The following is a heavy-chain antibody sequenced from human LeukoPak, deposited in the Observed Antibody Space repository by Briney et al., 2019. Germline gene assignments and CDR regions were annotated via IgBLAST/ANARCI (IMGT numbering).Heavy chain of an antibody. Sequence: PGGSLRLPCAASGFTFSSYAMHWVRQAPGKGLEWVAVISYDGSNKYYADSVKGRFTISRDNAKNSLYLQMNSLRAEDTAVYYCARASGTYYYDSSGPSQPAEDDAFDIWGQGTMVTVSS. J-gene: IGHJ3*02. CDR2: ISYDGSNK. V-gene: IGHV3-30-3*01. CDR1: GFTFSSYA. D-gene: IGHD3-22*01. CDR3: ARASGTYYYDSSGPSQPAEDDAFDI.